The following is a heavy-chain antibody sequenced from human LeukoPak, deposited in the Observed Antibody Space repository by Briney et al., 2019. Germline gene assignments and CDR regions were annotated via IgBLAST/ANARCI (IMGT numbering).Heavy chain of an antibody. CDR1: GGSFSGYY. D-gene: IGHD6-19*01. V-gene: IGHV4-34*01. J-gene: IGHJ4*02. Sequence: SETLSLTCAVYGGSFSGYYWSWIRQPPGKGLEWIGEINHSGSTNYNPSLKSRVTISVETSKNQFSLKLSSVTAADTAVYYCARDLGQWLVQPHFDYWGQGTLVTVSS. CDR3: ARDLGQWLVQPHFDY. CDR2: INHSGST.